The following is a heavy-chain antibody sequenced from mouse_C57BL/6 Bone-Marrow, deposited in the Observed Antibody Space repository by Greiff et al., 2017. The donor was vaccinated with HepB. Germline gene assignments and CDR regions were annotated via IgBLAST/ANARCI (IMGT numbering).Heavy chain of an antibody. V-gene: IGHV1-63*01. Sequence: QVQLQQSGAELVRPGTSVKMSCKASGYTFTNYWIGWAKQRPGHGLEWIGDIYPGGGYTNYNEKFKGKATLTADKSSSTAYMQFSSLTSEDSAIYYCARRSQYYGSSSYYFDYWGQGTTLTVSS. CDR2: IYPGGGYT. CDR1: GYTFTNYW. CDR3: ARRSQYYGSSSYYFDY. J-gene: IGHJ2*01. D-gene: IGHD1-1*01.